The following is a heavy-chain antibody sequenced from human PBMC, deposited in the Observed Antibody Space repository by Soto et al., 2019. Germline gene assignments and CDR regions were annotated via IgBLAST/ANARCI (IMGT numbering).Heavy chain of an antibody. Sequence: GGSLRLSCAASGFTFSSYAMSWVRQAPGKGLEWVSAISGSGGRTYYADSVKGRFTISRDNSKNTLYLQMNSLRAGDTAVYYCASLPYSSGSDYWGQGTLVTVSS. CDR2: ISGSGGRT. CDR3: ASLPYSSGSDY. CDR1: GFTFSSYA. J-gene: IGHJ4*02. D-gene: IGHD6-19*01. V-gene: IGHV3-23*01.